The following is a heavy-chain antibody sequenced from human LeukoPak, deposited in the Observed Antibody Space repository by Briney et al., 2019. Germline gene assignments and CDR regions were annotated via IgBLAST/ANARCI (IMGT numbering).Heavy chain of an antibody. CDR1: GFTFSSNS. J-gene: IGHJ6*03. CDR2: ISGNSVHI. D-gene: IGHD2-15*01. CDR3: ANTPPRYYYYYMDV. Sequence: GGSLRLSCAASGFTFSSNSMNWVRQAPGKGLEWVSSISGNSVHILYADSVKGRFTISRDNAENSLDLQMNSLRAEDTAVYYCANTPPRYYYYYMDVWGKGTTVTISS. V-gene: IGHV3-21*01.